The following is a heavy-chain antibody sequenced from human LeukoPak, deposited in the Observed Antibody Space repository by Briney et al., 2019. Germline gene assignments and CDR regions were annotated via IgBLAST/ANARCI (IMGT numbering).Heavy chain of an antibody. J-gene: IGHJ4*02. Sequence: GGSLRLSCAASGFTFSSYAMHWVRQAPGKGLEWVXXXXYDXSNKYYADSVKGRFTISRDNSKNTLYLQMNSLRAEDTAVFYCAKNSGYSDXDXXHVFDYWGQGTLVTVSS. CDR1: GFTFSSYA. V-gene: IGHV3-30-3*02. D-gene: IGHD5-12*01. CDR2: XXYDXSNK. CDR3: AKNSGYSDXDXXHVFDY.